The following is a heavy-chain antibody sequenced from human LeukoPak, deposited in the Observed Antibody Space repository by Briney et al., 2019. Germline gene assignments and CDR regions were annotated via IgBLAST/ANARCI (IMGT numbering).Heavy chain of an antibody. CDR3: ARDYVEMATMSAFDI. CDR2: ISSSSSYI. V-gene: IGHV3-21*01. D-gene: IGHD5-24*01. J-gene: IGHJ3*02. CDR1: GFTFSIYS. Sequence: GGSLRLSCAASGFTFSIYSMNWVRQAPGKGLEWVSSISSSSSYIYYADSVKGRFTISRDNAKNSLYLQMNSLRAEDTAVYYCARDYVEMATMSAFDIWGQGTMVTVSS.